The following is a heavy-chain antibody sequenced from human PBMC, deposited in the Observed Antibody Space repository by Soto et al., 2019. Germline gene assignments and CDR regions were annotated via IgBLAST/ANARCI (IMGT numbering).Heavy chain of an antibody. CDR1: GFSFTNFA. V-gene: IGHV3-23*01. J-gene: IGHJ4*02. CDR2: IGASGDIT. Sequence: GGSLRLSCAASGFSFTNFAMSWVRQAPGKGLEWVAGIGASGDITWYADSVKGRLSISRDNSKNTLNLQLNSLRFEDTAVYYCAKDDFTDRGDDYFDYWGPGTLVTVSS. CDR3: AKDDFTDRGDDYFDY. D-gene: IGHD2-21*02.